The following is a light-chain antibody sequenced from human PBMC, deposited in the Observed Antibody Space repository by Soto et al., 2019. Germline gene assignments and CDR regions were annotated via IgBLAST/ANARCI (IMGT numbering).Light chain of an antibody. Sequence: DIQMTQSPSTLSASEGDRVTITCQASQSISSWLAWYQQKPGKAPNLLIYDASSLESGVPSRFSGSGSETEFTLTISSLQPEDFATYHCQQYNSFPALTFGGGTKVDIK. V-gene: IGKV1-5*01. CDR1: QSISSW. J-gene: IGKJ4*01. CDR3: QQYNSFPALT. CDR2: DAS.